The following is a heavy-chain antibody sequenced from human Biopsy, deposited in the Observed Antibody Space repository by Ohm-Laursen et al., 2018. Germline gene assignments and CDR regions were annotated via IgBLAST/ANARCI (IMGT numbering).Heavy chain of an antibody. V-gene: IGHV4-59*01. CDR3: ARDRGYYSDRTVPGYFDL. CDR1: GDFLSSYY. D-gene: IGHD3-22*01. J-gene: IGHJ2*01. CDR2: VYYTGST. Sequence: TLSLTCTVSGDFLSSYYWIWIRQPPGKGLQWIGYVYYTGSTDYNPSLQSRVTIAVDTSKNHFSLRLRSVTPADTAIYYCARDRGYYSDRTVPGYFDLWGRGTLVTVSS.